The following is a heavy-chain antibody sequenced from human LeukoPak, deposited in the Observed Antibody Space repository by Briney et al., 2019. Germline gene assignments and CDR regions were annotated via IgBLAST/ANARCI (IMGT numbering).Heavy chain of an antibody. J-gene: IGHJ4*02. CDR3: ARVSYLDYYDSSGYYADY. V-gene: IGHV1-18*01. CDR2: ISAYNGNT. CDR1: GYTFTSYG. Sequence: ASVKVSCKASGYTFTSYGISWVRQAPGQGLEWMGWISAYNGNTKYAQKLQGRVNITTDTSTRTAYMELRSLRSDDTAVYYCARVSYLDYYDSSGYYADYWGQGTLVTVSS. D-gene: IGHD3-22*01.